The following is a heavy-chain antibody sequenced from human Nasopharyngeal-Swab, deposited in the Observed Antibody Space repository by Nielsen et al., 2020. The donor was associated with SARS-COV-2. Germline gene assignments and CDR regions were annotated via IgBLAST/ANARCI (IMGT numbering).Heavy chain of an antibody. J-gene: IGHJ6*03. Sequence: WIRQPPGKGLEWIGYIYYSGSTNYNPSLKSRVTISVDTSKNQFSLKLSSVTAADTAVYYCARGERNYDFWSRYYTAGVDYYYYMDVWGKGTTVTVSS. CDR2: IYYSGST. CDR3: ARGERNYDFWSRYYTAGVDYYYYMDV. D-gene: IGHD3-3*01. V-gene: IGHV4-59*01.